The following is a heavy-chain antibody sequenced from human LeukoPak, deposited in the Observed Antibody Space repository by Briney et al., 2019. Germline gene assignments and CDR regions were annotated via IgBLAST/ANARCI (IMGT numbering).Heavy chain of an antibody. Sequence: PGGSLRLTCAASGFTFSSYAMSWVRQAPGKGLEWVSAISGSGGSTYYADSVKGRFTISRDNSKNTLYLQMNSLRAEDTAVYYCAKVIYIYGYAYYFDSWGQGTLVTVSS. J-gene: IGHJ4*02. V-gene: IGHV3-23*01. CDR1: GFTFSSYA. D-gene: IGHD3-16*01. CDR2: ISGSGGST. CDR3: AKVIYIYGYAYYFDS.